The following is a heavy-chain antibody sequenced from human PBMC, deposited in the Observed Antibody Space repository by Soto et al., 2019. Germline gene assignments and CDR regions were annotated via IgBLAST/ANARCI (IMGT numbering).Heavy chain of an antibody. D-gene: IGHD6-13*01. V-gene: IGHV3-64*04. Sequence: PGGSLRLSCSASGFTFSIYAMHWVRQAPGKGLEYVSAVSSNSAYIYYTDALRGRFTISRDNAKNSLHLQMNSLRAEDTAVYYCTRDASRDSSARGWFDPWGPGTLVTVSS. CDR2: VSSNSAYI. CDR1: GFTFSIYA. J-gene: IGHJ5*02. CDR3: TRDASRDSSARGWFDP.